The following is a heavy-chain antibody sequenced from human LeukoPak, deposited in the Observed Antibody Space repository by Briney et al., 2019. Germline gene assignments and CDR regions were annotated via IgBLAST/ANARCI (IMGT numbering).Heavy chain of an antibody. CDR1: GGSISSYY. D-gene: IGHD1-26*01. CDR2: IYYSGST. CDR3: ARQGSGSYFLWFDP. V-gene: IGHV4-59*08. J-gene: IGHJ5*02. Sequence: SETLSLTCTVSGGSISSYYWSWIRQPPGKGLEWIGYIYYSGSTNYNPSLKSRVTISVDTSKNQFSLKLSSVTAADTAVYYCARQGSGSYFLWFDPWGQGTLVTVSS.